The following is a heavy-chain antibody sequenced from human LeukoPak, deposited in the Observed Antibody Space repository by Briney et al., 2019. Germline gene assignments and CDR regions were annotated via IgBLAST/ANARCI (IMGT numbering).Heavy chain of an antibody. V-gene: IGHV1-2*02. Sequence: ASVTVSCKASGYTFTGYYMHWVRQAPGQGLEWMGWINPNSGGTNYAQKFQGRVTMTRDTSISTAYMELSRLRSDDTAVYYCARDKWGSTHYFDYWGQGTLVTVSS. CDR2: INPNSGGT. CDR1: GYTFTGYY. J-gene: IGHJ4*02. D-gene: IGHD2-2*01. CDR3: ARDKWGSTHYFDY.